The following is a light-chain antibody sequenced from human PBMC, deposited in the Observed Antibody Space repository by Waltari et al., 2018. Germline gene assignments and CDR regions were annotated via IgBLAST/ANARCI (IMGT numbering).Light chain of an antibody. J-gene: IGKJ4*01. CDR3: QQYYSTPFT. Sequence: DIVMTQSPDSLAVSLGERAPINCKSTQSILYSSNNKNYLAWYQQKPGHSTKLLFYWASTRESGVPDRFSGSGSGTDFTLTISSLQTEDVAVYYCQQYYSTPFTFGGGTKVEIK. CDR1: QSILYSSNNKNY. CDR2: WAS. V-gene: IGKV4-1*01.